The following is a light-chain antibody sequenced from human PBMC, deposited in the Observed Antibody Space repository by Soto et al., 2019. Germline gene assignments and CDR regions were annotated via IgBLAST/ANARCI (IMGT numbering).Light chain of an antibody. CDR2: DSS. CDR1: QSVTKY. CDR3: QQYGSSPPRT. Sequence: EIVLTQSPATLSLSPGERATLSCRASQSVTKYLAWYQQKPGQAPRLLIYDSSNRATGIPARFSGSGSGTDFTLTISRLEPEDFAVYYCQQYGSSPPRTFGGGTKVDIK. V-gene: IGKV3-20*01. J-gene: IGKJ4*01.